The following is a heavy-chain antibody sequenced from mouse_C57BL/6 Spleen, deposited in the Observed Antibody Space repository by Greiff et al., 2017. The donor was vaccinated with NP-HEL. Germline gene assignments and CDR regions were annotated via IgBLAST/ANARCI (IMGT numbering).Heavy chain of an antibody. V-gene: IGHV5-4*01. D-gene: IGHD1-1*01. Sequence: EVQRVESGGGLVKPGGSLKLSCAASGFTFSSYAMSWVRQTPEKRLEWVATISDGGSYTYYPDNVKGRFTISRDNAKNNLYLQMSHLKSEDTAMYYCARESSLFDYWGQGTTLTVSS. CDR1: GFTFSSYA. CDR3: ARESSLFDY. J-gene: IGHJ2*01. CDR2: ISDGGSYT.